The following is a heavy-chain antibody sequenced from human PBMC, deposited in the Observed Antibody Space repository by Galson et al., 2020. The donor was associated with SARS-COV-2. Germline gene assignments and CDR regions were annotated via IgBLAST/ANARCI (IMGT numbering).Heavy chain of an antibody. CDR1: GFSVSNKY. CDR3: AKNQDIGYAGVFDY. CDR2: IYSGGDT. Sequence: GGSLRLSCAASGFSVSNKYMAWVRQAPGKGLEWVSIIYSGGDTHYADSVKGRFTISRDYLKNRLSLQMNGLRAEDTAIYYCAKNQDIGYAGVFDYWGQGALVTVSS. J-gene: IGHJ4*02. V-gene: IGHV3-53*01. D-gene: IGHD5-12*01.